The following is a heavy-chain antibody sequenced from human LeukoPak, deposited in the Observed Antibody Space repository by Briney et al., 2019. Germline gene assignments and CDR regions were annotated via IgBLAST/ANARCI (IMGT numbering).Heavy chain of an antibody. CDR3: AKDAHSGSYNDAFDI. J-gene: IGHJ3*02. Sequence: GGSLRLSCAASGFTFSSYGMHWVRQAPGKGLEWVAFIRYDGNNKYYADSVKGRFTISRDNSKNTLYLQMNSLRAEDTAVYYCAKDAHSGSYNDAFDIWGQGTMVTVSS. CDR2: IRYDGNNK. CDR1: GFTFSSYG. V-gene: IGHV3-30*02. D-gene: IGHD1-26*01.